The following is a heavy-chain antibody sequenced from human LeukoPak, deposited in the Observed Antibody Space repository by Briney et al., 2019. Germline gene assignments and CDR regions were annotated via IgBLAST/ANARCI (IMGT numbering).Heavy chain of an antibody. Sequence: PSXTLSLTCAVYGGSFSGYYWRWIRQSPGKGLEWIGEINDSGSNNYYPSLKRRVTISVDTSKNQISLKLTSVTAADTAVYYCARVAGDPIYYYYMDVWGKGTTVTVSS. CDR2: INDSGSN. V-gene: IGHV4-34*01. J-gene: IGHJ6*03. D-gene: IGHD7-27*01. CDR3: ARVAGDPIYYYYMDV. CDR1: GGSFSGYY.